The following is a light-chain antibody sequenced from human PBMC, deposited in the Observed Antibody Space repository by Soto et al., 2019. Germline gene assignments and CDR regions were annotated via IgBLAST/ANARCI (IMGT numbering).Light chain of an antibody. CDR2: EVS. CDR3: CSYAGSVV. V-gene: IGLV2-8*01. Sequence: QSALTQPASVSGSPGQSITISCTGTSSDVGGYKYVSWYQQYPGKAPKLMIYEVSKRPSGVPDRFSGSKSGNTASLTISGLQAEDEADYYCCSYAGSVVFGGGTKVTVL. J-gene: IGLJ2*01. CDR1: SSDVGGYKY.